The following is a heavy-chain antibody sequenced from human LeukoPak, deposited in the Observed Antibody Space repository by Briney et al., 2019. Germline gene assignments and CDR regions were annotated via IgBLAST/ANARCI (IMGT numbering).Heavy chain of an antibody. CDR2: IYHSGNT. CDR3: ATYEGAVAGYFDY. V-gene: IGHV4-31*03. D-gene: IGHD6-19*01. CDR1: GGSISSGGYY. Sequence: SETLSLTCTVSGGSISSGGYYWTWIRQHPGEGLEWIGYIYHSGNTYYNPSLKSRIVISVDTSKNQFSLKVNSVTAADTAVYYCATYEGAVAGYFDYWGQGTLVTVSS. J-gene: IGHJ4*02.